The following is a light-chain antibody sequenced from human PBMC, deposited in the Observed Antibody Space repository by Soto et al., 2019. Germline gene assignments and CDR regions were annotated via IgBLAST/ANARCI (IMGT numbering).Light chain of an antibody. CDR2: AAS. J-gene: IGKJ4*01. CDR1: QGISTF. V-gene: IGKV1-9*01. CDR3: QQLTSSPPLT. Sequence: DIQLTQSPSFLSASVGDRVTITCRASQGISTFLAWYQQKPGKAPKLLIYAASTLRSGVPSRFSGSGSGTDFTLTLTSLQAEDFATYYCQQLTSSPPLTFGGGTKVEIK.